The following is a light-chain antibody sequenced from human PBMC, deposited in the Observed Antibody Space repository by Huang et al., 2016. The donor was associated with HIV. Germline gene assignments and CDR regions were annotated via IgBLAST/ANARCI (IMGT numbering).Light chain of an antibody. Sequence: VLTQYPGTLSLSPGGRATLSCRASQTIDSSFLAWYQQRPGEPPRLRNYAASTRATGIPDRFGGSGSGTDFSLTISRLQSEDFEVYYCHQYAASPGTFGQGTKLEI. V-gene: IGKV3-20*01. CDR2: AAS. J-gene: IGKJ2*01. CDR3: HQYAASPGT. CDR1: QTIDSSF.